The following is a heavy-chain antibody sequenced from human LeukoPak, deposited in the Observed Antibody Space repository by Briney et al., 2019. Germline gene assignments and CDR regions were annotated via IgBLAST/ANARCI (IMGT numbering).Heavy chain of an antibody. CDR1: GFTVSSNY. CDR3: ARETQPYSSSARSGY. Sequence: PGGSLRLSCAASGFTVSSNYMSWVRQAPGKGLEWVSVIYSGGSTYYADSVKGRFTISRDNSKNTLYLQMNSLRAEDTAVYYCARETQPYSSSARSGYWGQGTLVTVSS. CDR2: IYSGGST. D-gene: IGHD6-6*01. J-gene: IGHJ4*02. V-gene: IGHV3-53*05.